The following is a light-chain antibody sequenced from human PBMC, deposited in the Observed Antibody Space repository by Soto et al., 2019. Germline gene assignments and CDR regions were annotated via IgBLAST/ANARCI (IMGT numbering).Light chain of an antibody. V-gene: IGKV1-5*01. CDR1: QSISSW. Sequence: DIQMTQSPSTLSASVGDRVTITCRASQSISSWLAWYQQKPGKAPKLLIYDASSLESGVPSRFSGSGSGTEFTLTISSLQPDDFATYYCQQYNSYSPYTFGQGXXLEIK. J-gene: IGKJ2*01. CDR3: QQYNSYSPYT. CDR2: DAS.